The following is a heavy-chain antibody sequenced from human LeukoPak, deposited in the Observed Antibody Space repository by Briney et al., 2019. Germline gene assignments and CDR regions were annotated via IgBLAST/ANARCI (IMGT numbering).Heavy chain of an antibody. CDR1: GGTFSSYA. V-gene: IGHV1-69*13. J-gene: IGHJ4*02. Sequence: SVKVSCKASGGTFSSYAISWVRQAPGQGLEWMGGIIPILGTANYAQKFQGRVTITADESTSTAYMELSSLRSEDTAVYYCARARRLREKYDYWGQGTLVTVSS. D-gene: IGHD1-26*01. CDR2: IIPILGTA. CDR3: ARARRLREKYDY.